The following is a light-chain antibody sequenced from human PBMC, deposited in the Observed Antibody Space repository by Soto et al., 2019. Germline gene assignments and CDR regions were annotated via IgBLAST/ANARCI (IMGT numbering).Light chain of an antibody. J-gene: IGKJ1*01. CDR3: QQRSNWPGT. CDR2: DAS. V-gene: IGKV3-11*01. Sequence: EIVLTQSPATLSLSPGERATLSCRASQSVGRSLAWYQQHPGQAPRLLIYDASNRAAGIPARFSGCGSGTDFTLTISSLEAKDFAVYYCQQRSNWPGTFGQGTKVDIK. CDR1: QSVGRS.